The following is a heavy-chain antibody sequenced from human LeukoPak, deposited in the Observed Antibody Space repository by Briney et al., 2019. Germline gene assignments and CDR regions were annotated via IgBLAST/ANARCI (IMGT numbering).Heavy chain of an antibody. CDR1: GFTFSDYY. CDR2: ISGSGDST. J-gene: IGHJ4*02. CDR3: PKGCPASGCYTSEY. D-gene: IGHD2-2*02. Sequence: GGSLRLSCAASGFTFSDYYMSWVRQAPGRGLEWVSTISGSGDSTYYAESVKGRFTISRDNSKNTLYLQMNSLRPEDTAVYYCPKGCPASGCYTSEYWGQGTLVTVSS. V-gene: IGHV3-23*01.